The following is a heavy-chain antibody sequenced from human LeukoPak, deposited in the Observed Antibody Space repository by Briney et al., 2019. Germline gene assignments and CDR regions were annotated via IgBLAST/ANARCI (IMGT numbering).Heavy chain of an antibody. CDR2: IIPILGIA. D-gene: IGHD5-12*01. Sequence: SVKVSCKASGGTFSSYAISWVRQAPGQGLEWMGRIIPILGIANYARKFQGRVTITADKSTSTAYMELSSLRSEDTAVYYCARDSSQAHRLRIRGYYFDYWGQGTLVTVSS. J-gene: IGHJ4*02. CDR3: ARDSSQAHRLRIRGYYFDY. V-gene: IGHV1-69*04. CDR1: GGTFSSYA.